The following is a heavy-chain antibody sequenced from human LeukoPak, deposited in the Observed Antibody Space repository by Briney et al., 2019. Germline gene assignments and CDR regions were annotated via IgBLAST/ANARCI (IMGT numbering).Heavy chain of an antibody. Sequence: GASVKVSCKASGGTFSSYAISWVRQAPGQGLEWMGGIIPIFGTANYAQKFQGRVTITTDESTSTAYMELSSLRSEDTAVYYCARGFGDCSSTSCLYNWFDPWGQGTLVTVSS. CDR2: IIPIFGTA. CDR3: ARGFGDCSSTSCLYNWFDP. CDR1: GGTFSSYA. J-gene: IGHJ5*02. D-gene: IGHD2-2*01. V-gene: IGHV1-69*05.